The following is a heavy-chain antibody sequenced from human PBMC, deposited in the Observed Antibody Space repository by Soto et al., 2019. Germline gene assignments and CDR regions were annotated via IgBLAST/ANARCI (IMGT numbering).Heavy chain of an antibody. CDR3: ILWFGELYAY. D-gene: IGHD3-10*01. V-gene: IGHV3-15*01. CDR2: IKSKTDGGTT. Sequence: GGSLRLSCAASGFTFSNAWMSWVRQAPGKGLEWVGRIKSKTDGGTTDYAAPVKGRFTISRDDSKNTLYLQMNSLKTEDTTVYYCILWFGELYAYWGQGTLVTVSS. CDR1: GFTFSNAW. J-gene: IGHJ4*02.